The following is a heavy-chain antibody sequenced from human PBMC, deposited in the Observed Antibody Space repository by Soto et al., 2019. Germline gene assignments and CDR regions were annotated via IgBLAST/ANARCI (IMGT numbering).Heavy chain of an antibody. V-gene: IGHV1-18*01. J-gene: IGHJ4*02. CDR3: ARAGDAVTTHFDW. CDR1: GYTFTQFG. D-gene: IGHD4-17*01. CDR2: IGDGNT. Sequence: GASVKVSCKASGYTFTQFGISWVRQAPGQGLEWMGWIGDGNTNYVEKFQGRVTMTTDTSTSTAYLELRSLRSDDTAVYYCARAGDAVTTHFDWWGQGTLVTVSS.